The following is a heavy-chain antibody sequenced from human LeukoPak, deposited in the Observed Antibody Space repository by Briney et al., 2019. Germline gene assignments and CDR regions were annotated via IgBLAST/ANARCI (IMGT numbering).Heavy chain of an antibody. CDR2: INPNSGGT. V-gene: IGHV1-2*02. Sequence: GASVKVSCKASGYTFTGYYMHWVRQAPGQGLEWMGWINPNSGGTNYAQKFQGRVTMTRDTSISTAYMELSRLRSDDTAVYYCARDISDGRFLEWLSAFDIWGQGTMVTVSS. J-gene: IGHJ3*02. CDR3: ARDISDGRFLEWLSAFDI. CDR1: GYTFTGYY. D-gene: IGHD3-3*01.